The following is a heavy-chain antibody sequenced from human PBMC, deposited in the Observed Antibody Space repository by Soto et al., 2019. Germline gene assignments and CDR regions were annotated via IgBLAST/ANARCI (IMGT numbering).Heavy chain of an antibody. V-gene: IGHV3-23*01. CDR2: ISGSSGST. J-gene: IGHJ3*02. CDR3: ATWPLDAFDI. Sequence: GGSLRLSCAAPGFTFPSYPMSWVRQAPGKGLEWNSTISGSSGSTYYADSVKGRFTISRDNSKNTLYLQMNILIVEDTAVYYCATWPLDAFDIWGQGTMVTVSS. CDR1: GFTFPSYP.